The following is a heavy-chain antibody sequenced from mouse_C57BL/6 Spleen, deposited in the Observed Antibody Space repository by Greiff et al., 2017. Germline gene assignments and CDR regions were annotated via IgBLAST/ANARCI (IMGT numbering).Heavy chain of an antibody. CDR1: GFTFSSYA. CDR2: ISSGGDYI. V-gene: IGHV5-9-1*02. Sequence: EVQLVESGEGLVKPGGSLKLSCAASGFTFSSYAMSWVRQTPEKRLEWVAYISSGGDYIYYADTVKGRFTISRDNARNTLYLQMSSLKSEDTAMYYCTRGGSNYPYYHAMDYWGQGTSVTVSS. J-gene: IGHJ4*01. CDR3: TRGGSNYPYYHAMDY. D-gene: IGHD2-5*01.